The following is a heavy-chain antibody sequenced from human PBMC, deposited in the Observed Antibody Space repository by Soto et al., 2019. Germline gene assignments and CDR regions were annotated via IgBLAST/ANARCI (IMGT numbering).Heavy chain of an antibody. CDR3: ARALTPTDS. D-gene: IGHD3-9*01. CDR2: ISAHNGNT. Sequence: QVQLVQSGAEVKMPGASVKVSCKASGYTFTSYGVSWVRQAPGQGLAWMGWISAHNGNTIYSPKLQGRVTMTTDTSTSTAYMELRSLRSDDTAVYYCARALTPTDSWGQGTLVTVSS. J-gene: IGHJ4*02. CDR1: GYTFTSYG. V-gene: IGHV1-18*01.